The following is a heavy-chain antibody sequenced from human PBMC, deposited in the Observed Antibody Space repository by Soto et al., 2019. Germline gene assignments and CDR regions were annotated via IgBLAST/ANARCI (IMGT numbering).Heavy chain of an antibody. CDR1: GGSISSYY. CDR3: ARAPSLSDYYDSMVY. Sequence: QVQLQESGPGLVKPSETLSLTCTVSGGSISSYYWSWIRQPPGKGLEWIGYIYYSGSTNYNPSLQSRVTISVDTSKNQFSLKLSSVTAADTAVYYCARAPSLSDYYDSMVYWGQGTLVTVSS. J-gene: IGHJ4*02. V-gene: IGHV4-59*01. D-gene: IGHD3-22*01. CDR2: IYYSGST.